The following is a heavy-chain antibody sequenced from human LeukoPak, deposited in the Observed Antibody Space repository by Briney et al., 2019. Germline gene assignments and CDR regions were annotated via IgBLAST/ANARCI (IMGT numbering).Heavy chain of an antibody. V-gene: IGHV4-39*01. CDR2: IYYSGST. CDR3: AGQGNSGIDY. J-gene: IGHJ4*02. D-gene: IGHD2-21*01. Sequence: SETLSLTCTVSGGSISSSSYYWAWIRQPPGKGLEWIGSIYYSGSTYYNPSLKSRVTISVDTSKNQYSLKLSSVTAADTAVYYCAGQGNSGIDYWGQGTLVTVSS. CDR1: GGSISSSSYY.